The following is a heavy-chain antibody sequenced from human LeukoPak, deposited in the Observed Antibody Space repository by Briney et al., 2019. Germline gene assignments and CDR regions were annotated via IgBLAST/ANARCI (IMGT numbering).Heavy chain of an antibody. J-gene: IGHJ4*02. CDR1: GFTVSSNY. CDR3: AKEMRAQLLWLADY. Sequence: PGGSLRLSCAASGFTVSSNYMSWVRQAPGKGLEWVSVIYSGGSTYYADSVKGRFTISRDNSKDTLYLQMTSLRVEDTAVYYCAKEMRAQLLWLADYWGQGALVTVSS. V-gene: IGHV3-53*01. D-gene: IGHD2-21*01. CDR2: IYSGGST.